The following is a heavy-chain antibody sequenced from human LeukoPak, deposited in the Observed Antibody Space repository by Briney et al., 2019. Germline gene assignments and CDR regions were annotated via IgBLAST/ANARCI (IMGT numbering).Heavy chain of an antibody. CDR3: GKLGKGKNLYRDPDLDY. V-gene: IGHV3-30*18. CDR1: GFTFSSYG. J-gene: IGHJ4*02. D-gene: IGHD4-17*01. CDR2: ISYDGGNK. Sequence: GGALRLSCAASGFTFSSYGMHWGRQAPAKGLEWGSLISYDGGNKYYEDSVKSRFTISRDNSKNTLYLQMNSLRPEDTAVYYCGKLGKGKNLYRDPDLDYWGQGSLVTVSS.